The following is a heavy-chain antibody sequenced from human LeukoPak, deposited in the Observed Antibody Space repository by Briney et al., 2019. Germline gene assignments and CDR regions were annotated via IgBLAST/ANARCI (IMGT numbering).Heavy chain of an antibody. D-gene: IGHD3-22*01. CDR3: ARGDDSGYYDYFDY. V-gene: IGHV3-53*01. J-gene: IGHJ4*02. Sequence: GSLRLSCAASGFTVDSNYLSWVRQAPGKGLEWVSTTYTGGNTYYAASVKGRFTISRDFSKNTVFLHMNSLRAEDTAMYYCARGDDSGYYDYFDYWGQGALVTVSS. CDR2: TYTGGNT. CDR1: GFTVDSNY.